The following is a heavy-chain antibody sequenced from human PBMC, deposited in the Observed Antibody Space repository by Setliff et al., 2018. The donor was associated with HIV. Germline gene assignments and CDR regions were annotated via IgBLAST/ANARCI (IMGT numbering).Heavy chain of an antibody. J-gene: IGHJ3*02. D-gene: IGHD3-22*01. CDR3: ARVGDFYDTSGYYSVLDAFDI. CDR2: INHSGDT. Sequence: PSETLSLTCAVYGGSFSGYFWTWIRQPPQKRLEWIGEINHSGDTNYNPSLKSRVTISADTSKNQFSLKLSSVTAAYTAVYYCARVGDFYDTSGYYSVLDAFDIWGQGTMVTVSS. V-gene: IGHV4-34*01. CDR1: GGSFSGYF.